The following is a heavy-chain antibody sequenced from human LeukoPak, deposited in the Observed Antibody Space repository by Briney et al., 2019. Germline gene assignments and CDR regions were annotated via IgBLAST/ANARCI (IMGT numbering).Heavy chain of an antibody. CDR3: ARVYCSGGSCYYY. D-gene: IGHD2-15*01. Sequence: GGSLRLSCAASGFTVSTNYMSWVRQAPGKGLGWVSVIYSGGSTYYADSVKGRFTISRDNSKNTLYLLMNSLRAEDTAVYYCARVYCSGGSCYYYWGQGTLVTVSS. CDR2: IYSGGST. CDR1: GFTVSTNY. V-gene: IGHV3-53*01. J-gene: IGHJ4*02.